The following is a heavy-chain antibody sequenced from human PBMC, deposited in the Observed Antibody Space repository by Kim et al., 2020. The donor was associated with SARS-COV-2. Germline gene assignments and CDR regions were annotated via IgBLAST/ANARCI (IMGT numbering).Heavy chain of an antibody. Sequence: SETLSLTCAVYGGSLSGYYWSWIRQPPGKGLEWIGEIYHSGTTNYNPSLKSRVTISVDTSKNQFSLKLSSVTAADTAMYYCARSLYHAPSNSWVRFDPWG. J-gene: IGHJ5*02. V-gene: IGHV4-34*01. CDR1: GGSLSGYY. CDR2: IYHSGTT. D-gene: IGHD6-13*01. CDR3: ARSLYHAPSNSWVRFDP.